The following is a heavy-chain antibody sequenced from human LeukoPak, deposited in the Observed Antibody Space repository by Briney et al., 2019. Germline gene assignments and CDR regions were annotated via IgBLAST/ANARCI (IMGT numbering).Heavy chain of an antibody. V-gene: IGHV1-2*02. CDR1: GYTFTDHY. D-gene: IGHD4-23*01. CDR2: INPNSGGT. CDR3: AKAAAVVTPWDLDY. J-gene: IGHJ4*02. Sequence: ASVKVPCKASGYTFTDHYIYWVRQAPGQGLEWMGWINPNSGGTNYAQKFQDRVTMTRDTSISTAYMDLSRLRSDDTAVYYCAKAAAVVTPWDLDYWGQGTLVTVSS.